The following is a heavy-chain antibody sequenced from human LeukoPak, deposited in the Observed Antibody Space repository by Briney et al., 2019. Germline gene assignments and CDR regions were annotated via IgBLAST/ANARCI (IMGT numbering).Heavy chain of an antibody. CDR1: GYTFTSYY. CDR2: INPNSGGT. Sequence: ASVKVSCKASGYTFTSYYMHWVRQAPGQGLEWMGWINPNSGGTNYAQKFQGRVTMTRDTSISTAYMELSRLRSDDTAVYYCARLGSSTVTTDYFDYWGQGTLVTVSS. CDR3: ARLGSSTVTTDYFDY. V-gene: IGHV1-2*02. D-gene: IGHD4-17*01. J-gene: IGHJ4*02.